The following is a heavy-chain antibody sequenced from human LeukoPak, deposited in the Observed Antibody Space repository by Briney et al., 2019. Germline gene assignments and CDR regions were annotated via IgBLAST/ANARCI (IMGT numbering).Heavy chain of an antibody. Sequence: GGALRLSCVASGFTFSTYSMNWVRQAPGEGLGRISYISSGSGTIHYADSVKGRFTISRDNDKNSLYMQMNSLRAEDTAVYYCARDPAGAGIYYDYWGQGTLVTVSS. V-gene: IGHV3-48*01. CDR1: GFTFSTYS. D-gene: IGHD6-19*01. J-gene: IGHJ4*02. CDR3: ARDPAGAGIYYDY. CDR2: ISSGSGTI.